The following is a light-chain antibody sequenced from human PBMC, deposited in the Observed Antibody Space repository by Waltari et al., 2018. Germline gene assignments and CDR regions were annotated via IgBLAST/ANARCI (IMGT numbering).Light chain of an antibody. CDR1: QSVSSSS. CDR3: QQYGSSSIT. Sequence: EIVLTQSPGTLSLSPGERATLSCRTSQSVSSSSLTWYQQKPGQAPRLLIYGASSRATDIPDRFSGSGSGTDFTLTISRLEPEDFAVYYCQQYGSSSITFGQGTRLEIK. V-gene: IGKV3-20*01. CDR2: GAS. J-gene: IGKJ5*01.